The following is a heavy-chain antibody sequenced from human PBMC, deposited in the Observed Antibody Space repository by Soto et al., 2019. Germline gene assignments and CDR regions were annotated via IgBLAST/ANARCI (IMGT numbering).Heavy chain of an antibody. Sequence: GGSLRLSCSVSGFTFISYAMHWVRQAPGKGLEYIASISSEGATTYYADSVKGRFIISRDNSKNTLYLQMSSLRAEDTAVYYCVKDRYVDYWGQGILVTSPQ. V-gene: IGHV3-64D*06. CDR3: VKDRYVDY. CDR2: ISSEGATT. CDR1: GFTFISYA. J-gene: IGHJ4*02.